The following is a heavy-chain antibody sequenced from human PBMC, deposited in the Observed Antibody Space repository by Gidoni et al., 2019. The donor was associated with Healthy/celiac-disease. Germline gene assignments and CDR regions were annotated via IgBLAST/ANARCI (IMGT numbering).Heavy chain of an antibody. Sequence: QLQLQESGPGLVKPSETLSLTCTVSGCSISSSSYYWGWIRQPPGKGLEWIGSIYYSGSTYYNPSLKSRVTISVDTSKNQFSLKLSSVTAADTAVYYCARHSRSITIFGVVTHFDYWGQGTLVTVSS. D-gene: IGHD3-3*01. CDR2: IYYSGST. CDR1: GCSISSSSYY. V-gene: IGHV4-39*01. CDR3: ARHSRSITIFGVVTHFDY. J-gene: IGHJ4*02.